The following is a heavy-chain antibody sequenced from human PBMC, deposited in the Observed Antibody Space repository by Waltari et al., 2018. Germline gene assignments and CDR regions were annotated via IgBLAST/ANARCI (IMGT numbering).Heavy chain of an antibody. CDR3: TTRVAISGVPGMPDY. J-gene: IGHJ4*02. Sequence: QVQLVESGGGVVQPGRSLRLSCAASGFTFSSYGMHWVRQAPGKGLEWVAVIWYDGSNKYYADSVKGRFTISRDNSKNTLFLQMSSVRVDDTAMYYCTTRVAISGVPGMPDYWGQGTLVTVSS. CDR1: GFTFSSYG. CDR2: IWYDGSNK. V-gene: IGHV3-33*01. D-gene: IGHD2-15*01.